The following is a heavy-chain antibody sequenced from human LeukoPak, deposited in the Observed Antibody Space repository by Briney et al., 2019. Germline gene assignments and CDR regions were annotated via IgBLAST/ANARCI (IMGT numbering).Heavy chain of an antibody. J-gene: IGHJ4*02. Sequence: ASVKVSCKASGHTFTSHDINWVRQATGLGLELLGWMSPKSGNTGYAQKFQGRVTMTRDTYICTAYMELSSLRFDDTAVYFCTREKDCADGICYEDWGQGTLVTVSS. D-gene: IGHD2-8*01. V-gene: IGHV1-8*01. CDR3: TREKDCADGICYED. CDR1: GHTFTSHD. CDR2: MSPKSGNT.